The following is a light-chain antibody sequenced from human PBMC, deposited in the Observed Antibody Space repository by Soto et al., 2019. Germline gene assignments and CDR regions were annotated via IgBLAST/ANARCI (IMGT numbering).Light chain of an antibody. Sequence: EIVLTQAPTTLSFSPGERATLSCRASQTVSKYLAWYQQKPGQAPRLLIYDTSNRATGIPARFSGSGSGTDFTLTISRLEPEDSAVYYCQQYGRSPLTFGGGTKVDIK. CDR2: DTS. V-gene: IGKV3-11*01. J-gene: IGKJ4*01. CDR3: QQYGRSPLT. CDR1: QTVSKY.